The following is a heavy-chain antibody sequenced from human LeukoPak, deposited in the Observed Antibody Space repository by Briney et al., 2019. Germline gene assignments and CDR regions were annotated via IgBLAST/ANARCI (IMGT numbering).Heavy chain of an antibody. CDR1: GGSFSGYY. CDR3: ARHVGGVDRIMITFGGVIATNWFDP. J-gene: IGHJ5*02. V-gene: IGHV4-34*01. D-gene: IGHD3-16*02. Sequence: PSETLSLTCAVYGGSFSGYYWSWIRQPPGKGLEWIGEINHSGSTNYNPSLKSRVTISVDTSKNQFSLKLSSVTAADTAVYYCARHVGGVDRIMITFGGVIATNWFDPWGQGTLVTVSS. CDR2: INHSGST.